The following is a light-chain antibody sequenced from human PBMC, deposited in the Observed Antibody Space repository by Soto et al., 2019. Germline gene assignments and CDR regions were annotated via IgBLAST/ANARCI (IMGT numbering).Light chain of an antibody. V-gene: IGLV1-51*01. J-gene: IGLJ1*01. CDR3: GTWDSSLNAYV. Sequence: QSVLTQPPSVSAAPGQKVTISCSGSSSNIGNNYVSWYQQLPGTAPKLLIYDNNQRPSGIPDRFSGSKSDTSATLGITGLQNGDEADYYCGTWDSSLNAYVFGSGTKLNVL. CDR2: DNN. CDR1: SSNIGNNY.